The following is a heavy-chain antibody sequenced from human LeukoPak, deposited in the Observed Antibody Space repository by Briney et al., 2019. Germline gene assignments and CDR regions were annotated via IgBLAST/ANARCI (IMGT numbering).Heavy chain of an antibody. CDR2: ISGSGSST. V-gene: IGHV3-23*01. D-gene: IGHD3-16*01. CDR3: AKEAGDSYYYYMDV. Sequence: GGALRLSCADSGFTFSIFVTSCVPQDPGEGLEWVSTISGSGSSTYYADSVKGRFTISRDNSKNTLYLQMNSLRAEDTVVYYCAKEAGDSYYYYMDVWGKGTTVTVSS. J-gene: IGHJ6*03. CDR1: GFTFSIFV.